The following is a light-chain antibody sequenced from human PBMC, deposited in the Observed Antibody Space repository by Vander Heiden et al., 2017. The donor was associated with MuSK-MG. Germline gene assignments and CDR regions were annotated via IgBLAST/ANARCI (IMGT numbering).Light chain of an antibody. CDR1: QSVSTN. CDR2: VTS. CDR3: QQDNSWPLT. Sequence: EIVMTQSPATLSVSPGERATLSCRASQSVSTNLAWYQQKPGQAPRLLIYVTSTRATGIPARFSGSASGTEFTLTISILQSEDFAVYYCQQDNSWPLTFGGGTKVEIK. V-gene: IGKV3-15*01. J-gene: IGKJ4*01.